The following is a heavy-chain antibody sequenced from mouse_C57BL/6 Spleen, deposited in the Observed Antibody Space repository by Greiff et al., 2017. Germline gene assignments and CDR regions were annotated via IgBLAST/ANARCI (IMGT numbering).Heavy chain of an antibody. V-gene: IGHV5-17*01. CDR3: ARKDGGYAMDY. J-gene: IGHJ4*01. Sequence: EVKLVESGGGLVKPGGSLKLSCAASGFTFSDYGVHWVRQAPEKGLEWVAYISSGSSTIYYADTVKGRFTISRDNAKNTLFLQMTSLRSEDTAMYYCARKDGGYAMDYWGQGTSVTVSS. CDR2: ISSGSSTI. CDR1: GFTFSDYG.